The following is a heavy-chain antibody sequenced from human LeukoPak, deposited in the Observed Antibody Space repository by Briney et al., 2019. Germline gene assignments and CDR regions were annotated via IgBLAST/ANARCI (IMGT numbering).Heavy chain of an antibody. CDR1: GFTFSSYA. J-gene: IGHJ1*01. D-gene: IGHD2-2*02. Sequence: QAGGSLRLSCAASGFTFSSYAIAWVRQAPGKGLEWVSGISSSGGTTYYADSVKGRFTISRDNSKNTLYLQMTSLRAEDTAVYYCAKREYCTGNSCYKYFQHWGQGTLVTVSS. CDR2: ISSSGGTT. V-gene: IGHV3-23*01. CDR3: AKREYCTGNSCYKYFQH.